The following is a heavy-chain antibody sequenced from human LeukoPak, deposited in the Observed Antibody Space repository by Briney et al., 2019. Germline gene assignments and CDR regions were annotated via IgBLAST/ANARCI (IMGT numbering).Heavy chain of an antibody. CDR2: IYYTGST. J-gene: IGHJ3*02. CDR3: ARPVAGTVDAFDI. D-gene: IGHD6-19*01. Sequence: PSETLSLTCTVSGDSISSSGSYWGWIRQPPGKGLEWIGYIYYTGSTNYNPSLKSRVTISLDTSKNQFSLKLSSVTAADTAVFYCARPVAGTVDAFDIWGQGTMVTVSS. V-gene: IGHV4-61*05. CDR1: GDSISSSGSY.